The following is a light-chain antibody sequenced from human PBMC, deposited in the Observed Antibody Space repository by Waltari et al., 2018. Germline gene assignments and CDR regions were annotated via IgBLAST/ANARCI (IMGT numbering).Light chain of an antibody. CDR3: AAWDDRLNGGV. CDR2: GNY. CDR1: SPNLGTNT. Sequence: QSVLTQPPSASGTPGQTVTISCSGGSPNLGTNTVHWYRQVPGAAPKLLIYGNYQRPSGVPARFSGSKSGTSASLAISGLQSEDEADYYCAAWDDRLNGGVFGGGTKLTVL. V-gene: IGLV1-44*01. J-gene: IGLJ3*02.